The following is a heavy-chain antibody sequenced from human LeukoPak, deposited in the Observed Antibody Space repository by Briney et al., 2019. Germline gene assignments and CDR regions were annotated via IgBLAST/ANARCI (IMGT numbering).Heavy chain of an antibody. CDR3: ATFWYQLYAFDI. Sequence: ASVKVSCKVSGYTFTELSMHWVRQAPGKGLEWMGGFDPEDGETIYAQKFQGRVTMTEDTSTDTAYMELSSLRSEDTAVYYCATFWYQLYAFDIWGQGTMVTVSS. D-gene: IGHD2-2*01. V-gene: IGHV1-24*01. CDR2: FDPEDGET. J-gene: IGHJ3*02. CDR1: GYTFTELS.